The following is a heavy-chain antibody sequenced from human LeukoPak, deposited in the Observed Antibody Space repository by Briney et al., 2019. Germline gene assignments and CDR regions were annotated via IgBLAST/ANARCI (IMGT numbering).Heavy chain of an antibody. Sequence: SETLSLTCAVYGGSFSGYYWSWIRQPPGKGLEWIGEINHSGSTNYNPSLKSRVTISVDTSKNQFSLKLSSVTAADTAVYYCARGWSIAVAGRIDPWGQGTLVTVSS. CDR2: INHSGST. D-gene: IGHD6-19*01. V-gene: IGHV4-34*01. J-gene: IGHJ5*02. CDR3: ARGWSIAVAGRIDP. CDR1: GGSFSGYY.